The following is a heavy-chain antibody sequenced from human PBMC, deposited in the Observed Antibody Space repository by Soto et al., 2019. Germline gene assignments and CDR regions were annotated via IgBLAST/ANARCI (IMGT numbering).Heavy chain of an antibody. D-gene: IGHD1-26*01. CDR2: IKQDGSEK. CDR3: ARGRGCDY. J-gene: IGHJ4*02. CDR1: GFSFSSYW. Sequence: EVQLVESGGGLVQPGGSLRLSCAASGFSFSSYWMSWVRQAPGKGLEWVAYIKQDGSEKYYVDSVKGRFTISRDNAKNSRYLQMNRLRAEDMAVYYCARGRGCDYWGQGTVVTVSS. V-gene: IGHV3-7*04.